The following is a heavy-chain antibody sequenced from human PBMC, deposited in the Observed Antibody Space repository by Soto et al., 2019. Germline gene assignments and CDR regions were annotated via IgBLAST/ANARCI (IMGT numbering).Heavy chain of an antibody. V-gene: IGHV4-59*01. CDR2: VYYSGNT. CDR3: ARERTYQLSGDDTLEI. Sequence: SETLSLTCTISGGSISNYYWTWIRQTPGKGLEWIGYVYYSGNTNYNPSLKSRVSISVDMPKNQFSLELSSVTAADTAKYYCARERTYQLSGDDTLEIWGLGTMVTVSS. D-gene: IGHD2-2*01. J-gene: IGHJ3*02. CDR1: GGSISNYY.